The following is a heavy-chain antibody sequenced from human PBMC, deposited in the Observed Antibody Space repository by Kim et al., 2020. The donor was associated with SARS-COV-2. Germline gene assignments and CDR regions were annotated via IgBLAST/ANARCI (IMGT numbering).Heavy chain of an antibody. Sequence: GGSLRLSCTASGFTFGDYAMSWFRQAPGKGLEWVGFIRSKAYGGTTEYAASVKGRFTISRDDSKSIAYLQMNSLKTEDTAVYYCTRDPGYSYGPTAPRFDYWGQGTLVTVSS. J-gene: IGHJ4*02. CDR1: GFTFGDYA. D-gene: IGHD5-18*01. V-gene: IGHV3-49*03. CDR3: TRDPGYSYGPTAPRFDY. CDR2: IRSKAYGGTT.